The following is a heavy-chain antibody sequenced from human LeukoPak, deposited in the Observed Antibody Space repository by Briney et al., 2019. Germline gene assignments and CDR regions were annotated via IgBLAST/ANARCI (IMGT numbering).Heavy chain of an antibody. J-gene: IGHJ4*02. V-gene: IGHV3-7*01. CDR3: ARLGMGYFDY. Sequence: GGSLRLSCAASDLPVRSNYMSWVRQAPGKGLEWVANIKQDGSEKYYVDSVKGRFTISRDNAKNSLYLQMNSLRAEDTAVYYCARLGMGYFDYWGQGTLVTVSS. CDR2: IKQDGSEK. D-gene: IGHD7-27*01. CDR1: DLPVRSNY.